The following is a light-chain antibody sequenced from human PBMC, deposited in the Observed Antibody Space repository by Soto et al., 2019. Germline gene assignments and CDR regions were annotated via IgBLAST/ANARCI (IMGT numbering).Light chain of an antibody. V-gene: IGKV3-15*01. Sequence: ATVSVSPGERATLSCRAAQSISTLLAWYQHKPCQAPRLLIYGASTRATAIPARFTGSGSGTEFTLTISILEPEDCVLYYCPDSASPPIPFAQLRRLAI. CDR3: PDSASPPIP. CDR2: GAS. CDR1: QSISTL. J-gene: IGKJ5*01.